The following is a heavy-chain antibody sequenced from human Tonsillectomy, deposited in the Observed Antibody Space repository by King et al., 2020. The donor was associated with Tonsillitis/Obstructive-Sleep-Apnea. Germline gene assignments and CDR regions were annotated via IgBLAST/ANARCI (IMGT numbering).Heavy chain of an antibody. CDR3: TRDGGYCSSTSCYYYYMDV. CDR2: IKSKTNGGTN. V-gene: IGHV3-15*01. CDR1: GFTFINAW. D-gene: IGHD2-2*01. Sequence: VQLVESGGGLVKPGGSLRLSCAASGFTFINAWMSWVRQAPGKGLEWLGRIKSKTNGGTNAYAAPVKGRYTISRDYSKNKLYMHMNSLKTADTAVYYCTRDGGYCSSTSCYYYYMDVWGKGTTVTVSS. J-gene: IGHJ6*03.